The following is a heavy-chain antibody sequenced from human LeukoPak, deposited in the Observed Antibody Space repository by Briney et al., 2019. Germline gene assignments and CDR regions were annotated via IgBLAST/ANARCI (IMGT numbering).Heavy chain of an antibody. Sequence: SETLSLTCTVSGGSISSYYWSWLRQPPGKGLEWIGYIYTSGSTNYNPSLKSRVTISVDTSKNQFSLKLSSVTAADTAVYYSARQDGRLTFDYWGQGTLVTVSS. CDR1: GGSISSYY. J-gene: IGHJ4*02. D-gene: IGHD5-12*01. CDR3: ARQDGRLTFDY. V-gene: IGHV4-4*09. CDR2: IYTSGST.